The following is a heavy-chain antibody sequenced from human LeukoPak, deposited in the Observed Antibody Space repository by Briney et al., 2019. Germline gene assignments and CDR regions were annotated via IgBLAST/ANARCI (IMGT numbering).Heavy chain of an antibody. CDR2: IYYSGRT. V-gene: IGHV4-39*07. CDR1: GGSISSYY. J-gene: IGHJ3*02. D-gene: IGHD3-22*01. Sequence: SETLSLTCTVSGGSISSYYWGWIRQPPGKGLEWIGSIYYSGRTYYTPSLKSRVTISVDTSKNQFSLKLSSATAADTAVYYCARGYYYYDSSGYYRDAFDIWGQGTMVTVSS. CDR3: ARGYYYYDSSGYYRDAFDI.